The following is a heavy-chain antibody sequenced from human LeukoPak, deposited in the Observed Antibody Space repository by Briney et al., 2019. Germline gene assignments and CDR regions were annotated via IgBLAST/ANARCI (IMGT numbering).Heavy chain of an antibody. CDR3: ARGGWMVRAVTYYFDY. V-gene: IGHV4-4*07. CDR1: GGSISSYY. Sequence: PSETLSLTCTVSGGSISSYYWSWIRQPAGKGLEWIGRIYTSGSTNYNPSLASRVTLSVDTSKNQCSLKLSSVPAADTAVYYCARGGWMVRAVTYYFDYWGQGTLVTVSS. J-gene: IGHJ4*02. D-gene: IGHD3-10*01. CDR2: IYTSGST.